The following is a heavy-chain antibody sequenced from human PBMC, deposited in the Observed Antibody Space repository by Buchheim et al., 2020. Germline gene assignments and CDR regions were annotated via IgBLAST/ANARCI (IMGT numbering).Heavy chain of an antibody. J-gene: IGHJ4*02. CDR1: GFTFSSYS. CDR2: ISSSSSTI. V-gene: IGHV3-48*04. Sequence: EVQLVESGGGLVQPGGSLRLSCAASGFTFSSYSINWVRQAPGKGLEWVSYISSSSSTIYYGYSVKGRFTISRANDKTSLYLQMNSLRAEDTAVYYCATPSYEYVWGSYYRYWGQGTL. CDR3: ATPSYEYVWGSYYRY. D-gene: IGHD3-16*01.